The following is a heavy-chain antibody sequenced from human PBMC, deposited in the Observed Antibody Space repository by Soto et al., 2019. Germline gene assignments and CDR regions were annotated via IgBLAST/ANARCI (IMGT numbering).Heavy chain of an antibody. CDR1: GYTFTSYG. V-gene: IGHV1-18*01. CDR2: ISAYNGNT. D-gene: IGHD2-15*01. Sequence: ASVKVSFKASGYTFTSYGISWVRQAPGQGLEWMGWISAYNGNTNYAQKLQGRVTMTTDTSTSTAYMELRSLRSDDTAVYYCARDKRYCSGGSCPGDSWGQRTMVTVSS. J-gene: IGHJ3*02. CDR3: ARDKRYCSGGSCPGDS.